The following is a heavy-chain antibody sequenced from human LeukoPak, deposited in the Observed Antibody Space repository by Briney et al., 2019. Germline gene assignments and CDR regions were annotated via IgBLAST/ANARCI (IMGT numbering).Heavy chain of an antibody. CDR1: GFTFGDYA. J-gene: IGHJ4*02. CDR3: TSDYVVDY. CDR2: IRSKAYGGTT. Sequence: GSLRLSCTASGFTFGDYAMGWVRQAPGKGLEWVGFIRSKAYGGTTEYAASVKGRFTISRDDSKSIAYLQMNSLKTEDTAVYYCTSDYVVDYWGQGTLVTVSS. V-gene: IGHV3-49*04. D-gene: IGHD3-16*01.